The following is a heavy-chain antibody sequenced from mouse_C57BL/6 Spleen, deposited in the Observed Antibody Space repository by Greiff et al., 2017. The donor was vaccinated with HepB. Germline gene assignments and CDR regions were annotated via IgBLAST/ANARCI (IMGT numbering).Heavy chain of an antibody. CDR1: GFTFSNYW. V-gene: IGHV6-3*01. Sequence: EVQLQESGGGLVQPGGSMKLSCVASGFTFSNYWMNWVRQSPEKGLEWVAQIRLKSDNYATHYAESVKGRFTISRDDSKSSVYLQMNNLRAEDTGIYYCTPLAFYAMDYWGQGTSVTVSS. D-gene: IGHD6-1*01. CDR3: TPLAFYAMDY. J-gene: IGHJ4*01. CDR2: IRLKSDNYAT.